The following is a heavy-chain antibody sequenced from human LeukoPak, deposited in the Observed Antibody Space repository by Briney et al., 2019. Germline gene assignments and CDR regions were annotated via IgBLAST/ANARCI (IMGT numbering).Heavy chain of an antibody. CDR3: ARGGYSSSWYPTYNWFDP. CDR2: INHSGST. D-gene: IGHD6-13*01. J-gene: IGHJ5*02. CDR1: GGSISSSNW. Sequence: PSETRSLTCAVSGGSISSSNWWSWVRQPPGKGLEWIGEINHSGSTNYNPSLKSRVTISVDTSKNQFSPKLSSVTAADTAVYYCARGGYSSSWYPTYNWFDPWGQGTLVTVSS. V-gene: IGHV4-4*02.